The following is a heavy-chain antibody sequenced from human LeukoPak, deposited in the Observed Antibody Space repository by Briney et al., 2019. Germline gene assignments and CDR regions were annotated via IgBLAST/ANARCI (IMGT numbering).Heavy chain of an antibody. Sequence: ASVKVSCTASGYTFTSYYMHWVRQAPGQGLEWMGIINPSGGSTSYAQKFQGRVTMTRDTSTSTVYMELSSLRSEDTAVYFCVRCYCSSTSCFWFDPWGQGTLVTVSS. D-gene: IGHD2-2*01. CDR3: VRCYCSSTSCFWFDP. CDR2: INPSGGST. CDR1: GYTFTSYY. V-gene: IGHV1-46*01. J-gene: IGHJ5*02.